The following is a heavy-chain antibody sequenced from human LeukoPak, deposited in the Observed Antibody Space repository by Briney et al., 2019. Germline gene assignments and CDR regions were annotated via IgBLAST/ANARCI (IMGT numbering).Heavy chain of an antibody. Sequence: GGSLRLSCAASGFTFSSYNMNWVRQAPGKGLEWVASISSSNYIYYVDSVKGRFTISRDNAKNSLYLQMNSLRAEDTAVYYCSIVGTWGQGTLVTVSS. J-gene: IGHJ4*02. V-gene: IGHV3-21*01. CDR3: SIVGT. D-gene: IGHD1-26*01. CDR1: GFTFSSYN. CDR2: ISSSNYI.